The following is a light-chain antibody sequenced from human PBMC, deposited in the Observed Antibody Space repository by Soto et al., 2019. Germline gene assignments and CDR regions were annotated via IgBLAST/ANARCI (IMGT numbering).Light chain of an antibody. CDR1: QSVSLS. J-gene: IGKJ5*01. CDR3: QQRNIWPPVT. Sequence: EIVLTQSPATLSLSPGGRATLSCRASQSVSLSLAWYQQKPGQAPRLLIYDASKRASGFPARFSGSGSGTDFTLTISSLEPEDFAVYYCQQRNIWPPVTFGQGTRLEI. V-gene: IGKV3-11*01. CDR2: DAS.